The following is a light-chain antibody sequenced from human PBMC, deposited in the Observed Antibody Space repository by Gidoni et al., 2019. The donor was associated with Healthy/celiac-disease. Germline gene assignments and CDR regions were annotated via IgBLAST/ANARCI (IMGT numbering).Light chain of an antibody. CDR3: QQSYRTPRT. CDR2: AAS. J-gene: IGKJ1*01. V-gene: IGKV1-39*01. Sequence: DIQMTQSPSSLSAAVGDRVTITCRASQSSSSYLNWYQQKPGKAPQLLIYAASSLQSGVPSRFSGSGSGTDFTLTISSLQPEDFATYYCQQSYRTPRTFXXXTKVEIK. CDR1: QSSSSY.